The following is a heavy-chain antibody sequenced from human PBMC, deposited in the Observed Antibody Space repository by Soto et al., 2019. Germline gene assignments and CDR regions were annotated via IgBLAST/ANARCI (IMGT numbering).Heavy chain of an antibody. CDR1: GGSISSSNW. CDR2: IYHSGST. J-gene: IGHJ6*02. Sequence: SETLSLTCAVSGGSISSSNWWSWVRQPPGKGLEWIGEIYHSGSTNYNPSLKSRVTISVDKSKNQFSLKLSSVTAADTAVYYCARAPGVRAYYYYYGMDVWGQGTTVS. V-gene: IGHV4-4*02. D-gene: IGHD3-10*01. CDR3: ARAPGVRAYYYYYGMDV.